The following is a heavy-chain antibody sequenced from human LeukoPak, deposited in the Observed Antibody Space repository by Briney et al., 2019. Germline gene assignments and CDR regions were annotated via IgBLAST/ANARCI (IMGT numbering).Heavy chain of an antibody. V-gene: IGHV4-31*03. CDR2: IYYSGST. Sequence: SSQTLSLTCTVSGGSISSGGYYWSWIRQHPGKGLEWIGYIYYSGSTYYNPSLESRVTISIDTSKNQFSLKLSSVTAADTAVYYWARQSGSYYDYWGQGTLVTASS. D-gene: IGHD1-26*01. CDR1: GGSISSGGYY. J-gene: IGHJ4*02. CDR3: ARQSGSYYDY.